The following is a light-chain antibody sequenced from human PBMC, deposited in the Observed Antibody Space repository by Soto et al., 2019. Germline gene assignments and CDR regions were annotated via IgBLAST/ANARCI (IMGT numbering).Light chain of an antibody. Sequence: EIVMTQSPATLSVSPWERATLSCRASQSVVSNLAWYQQKPGQAPRPLFYHASRRATGTPDRFSVSGSGTDFTLTISRLETGDFAVYYCQQYGDSPRSFGQGTKVDIK. CDR3: QQYGDSPRS. CDR1: QSVVSN. J-gene: IGKJ1*01. CDR2: HAS. V-gene: IGKV3D-15*01.